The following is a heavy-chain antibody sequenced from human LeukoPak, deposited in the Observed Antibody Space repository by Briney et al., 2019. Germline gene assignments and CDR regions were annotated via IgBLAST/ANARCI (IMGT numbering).Heavy chain of an antibody. Sequence: PGGSLRLPCAASGFTFNDYYMSWIRQAPGKGLEWVSYISTSDSTIYYADSVKGRFAISRDNAKKSLYLQMNSLRAEDTAVYYCAREGGKPYSGSYGANCDYWGQGTLVTVSS. D-gene: IGHD1-26*01. J-gene: IGHJ4*02. CDR2: ISTSDSTI. CDR1: GFTFNDYY. V-gene: IGHV3-11*01. CDR3: AREGGKPYSGSYGANCDY.